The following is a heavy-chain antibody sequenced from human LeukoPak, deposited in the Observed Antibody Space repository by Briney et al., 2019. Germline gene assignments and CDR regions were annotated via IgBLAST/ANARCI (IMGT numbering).Heavy chain of an antibody. D-gene: IGHD5-18*01. V-gene: IGHV3-11*01. Sequence: GGSLRLSCAASGFTFSDYYMSWIRQAPGKGLEWVSYISSSGSTIYYADSVKGRFTISRDNVKNSLYLQMNSLRAEDTAVYYCARDLGTAMVPPPLYDWGQGTLVTVSS. CDR3: ARDLGTAMVPPPLYD. CDR2: ISSSGSTI. CDR1: GFTFSDYY. J-gene: IGHJ4*02.